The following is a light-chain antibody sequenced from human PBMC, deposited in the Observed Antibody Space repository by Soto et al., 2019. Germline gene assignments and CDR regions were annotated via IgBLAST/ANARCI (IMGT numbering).Light chain of an antibody. CDR1: QDINHH. J-gene: IGKJ1*01. CDR2: AAS. V-gene: IGKV1-27*01. CDR3: QSYNGAPKT. Sequence: DIQMTQSPSSLSASVGDRVIITCQASQDINHHLAWYQQKPGKVPNLLIWAASTLHSGVPPRFRGSVSGTYFTLTISSLQPEDVATYYCQSYNGAPKTFGQGTKVEVK.